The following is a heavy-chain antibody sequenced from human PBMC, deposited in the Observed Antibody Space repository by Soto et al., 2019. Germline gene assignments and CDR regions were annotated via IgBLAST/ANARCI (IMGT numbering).Heavy chain of an antibody. D-gene: IGHD1-26*01. V-gene: IGHV4-34*01. CDR3: ARGQWDLRFDP. CDR2: INHNGSP. CDR1: GASFSGYY. Sequence: QVQLQQWGAGLLKPSETLSLTCAVYGASFSGYYWSWNRQPPGKGLEWIGEINHNGSPNYNPSLRTRVTISVDTSKNQFSLKLSSVTAADTAVYYCARGQWDLRFDPWGQGTLVTVSS. J-gene: IGHJ5*02.